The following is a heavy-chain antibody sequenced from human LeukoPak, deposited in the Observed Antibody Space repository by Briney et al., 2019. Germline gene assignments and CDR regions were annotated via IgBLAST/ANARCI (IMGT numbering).Heavy chain of an antibody. CDR3: ARDFDRAGGDYFDY. CDR2: IYTSDNT. CDR1: GSSISAYY. V-gene: IGHV4-4*07. D-gene: IGHD2-15*01. Sequence: SETLSLTCTVSGSSISAYYWTWIRRPAGRGQEWIGRIYTSDNTDYNPSLKSRVTMSVDTSKNQFSLKLTSVTAADTAVYYCARDFDRAGGDYFDYWGQGALVTVSS. J-gene: IGHJ4*02.